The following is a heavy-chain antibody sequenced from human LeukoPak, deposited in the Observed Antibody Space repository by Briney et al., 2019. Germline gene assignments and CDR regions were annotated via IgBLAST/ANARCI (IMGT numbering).Heavy chain of an antibody. V-gene: IGHV3-30-3*01. Sequence: GGSLRLSCAASGFTFSRYWMHWVRQAPGKGLEWVAVISYDGSNKYYADSVKGRFTISRDNSKNTLYLQMNSLRAEDTAVYYCARLGDGDNLRYFDYWGQGTLVTVSS. J-gene: IGHJ4*02. CDR2: ISYDGSNK. CDR1: GFTFSRYW. D-gene: IGHD5-24*01. CDR3: ARLGDGDNLRYFDY.